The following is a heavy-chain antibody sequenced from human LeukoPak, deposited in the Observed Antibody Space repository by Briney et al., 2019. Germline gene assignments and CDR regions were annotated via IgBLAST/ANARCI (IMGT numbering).Heavy chain of an antibody. J-gene: IGHJ4*02. D-gene: IGHD3-22*01. CDR2: IIPNLGTT. V-gene: IGHV1-69*04. Sequence: ASVKISCKASGGTSNSHAISWVRQAPGQGLEWMGRIIPNLGTTNRAQNFQDRVTLTADKSTNTAYMELTSLTSDDTAVYYCATTNDGGGYQWGDFFDFWGQGTLVTVSS. CDR1: GGTSNSHA. CDR3: ATTNDGGGYQWGDFFDF.